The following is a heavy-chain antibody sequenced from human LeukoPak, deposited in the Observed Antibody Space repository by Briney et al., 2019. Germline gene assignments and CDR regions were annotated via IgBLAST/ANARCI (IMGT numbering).Heavy chain of an antibody. CDR2: ISGSGGST. V-gene: IGHV3-23*01. J-gene: IGHJ4*02. CDR3: AKGVWELHPTIDY. D-gene: IGHD1-26*01. CDR1: GFTFSSYA. Sequence: GGSLRLSCAATGFTFSSYAMSWVRQAPGKGLECVSGISGSGGSTYYADSVKGRFTISRDNSKNTLYLQMNSLRAEDTAVYYCAKGVWELHPTIDYWSQGTLVTVSS.